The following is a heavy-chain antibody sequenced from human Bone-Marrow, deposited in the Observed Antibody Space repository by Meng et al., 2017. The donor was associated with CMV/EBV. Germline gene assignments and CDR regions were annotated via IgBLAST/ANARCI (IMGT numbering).Heavy chain of an antibody. Sequence: GESLKISCAASGFTFSSYGMHWVRQAPGKGLEWVAFIRYDGSNKYYADSVKGRFTISRDNAKNSLYLQMNSLRAEDTAVYYCAREGAPYYYDSSGHIDYWGQGTLVTVTS. V-gene: IGHV3-30*02. CDR2: IRYDGSNK. D-gene: IGHD3-22*01. CDR1: GFTFSSYG. J-gene: IGHJ4*02. CDR3: AREGAPYYYDSSGHIDY.